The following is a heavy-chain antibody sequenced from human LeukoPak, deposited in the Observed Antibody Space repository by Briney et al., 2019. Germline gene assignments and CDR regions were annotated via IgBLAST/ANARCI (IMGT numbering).Heavy chain of an antibody. CDR2: IYYSGST. CDR3: AREVVAAAGYFDY. CDR1: GGSISSGGYY. Sequence: PSETLSLTCTVSGGSISSGGYYWSWIRQHPGKGLEWIGYIYYSGSTYCNPSLKSRVTISVDTSKNQFSLKLSSVTAADTAVYYCAREVVAAAGYFDYWGQGTLVTVSS. V-gene: IGHV4-31*03. J-gene: IGHJ4*02. D-gene: IGHD6-13*01.